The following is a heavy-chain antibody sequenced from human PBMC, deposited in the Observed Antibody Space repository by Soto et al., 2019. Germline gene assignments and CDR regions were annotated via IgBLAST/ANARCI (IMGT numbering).Heavy chain of an antibody. D-gene: IGHD1-26*01. J-gene: IGHJ4*02. CDR1: AFTFSSYS. V-gene: IGHV3-23*01. CDR2: ISGSGGST. Sequence: HPGGSLRFSCAASAFTFSSYSMSLVRQAPGKGLECVSAISGSGGSTYYADSVKGRFTISRDNSKNTLYLQMNSLRADDTAVYHCAKGRSGSYYPDTFEYWGQGTMVTVSS. CDR3: AKGRSGSYYPDTFEY.